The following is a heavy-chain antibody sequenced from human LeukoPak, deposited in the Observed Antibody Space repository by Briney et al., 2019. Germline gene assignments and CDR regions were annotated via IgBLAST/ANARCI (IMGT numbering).Heavy chain of an antibody. J-gene: IGHJ6*03. CDR3: ARGRKGSTTFGVVITELYYYYMDV. CDR1: GYTFTSYD. V-gene: IGHV1-8*01. D-gene: IGHD3-3*01. Sequence: ASVKVSCKASGYTFTSYDINWVRQATGQGLEWMGWMNPNSGNTGYAQKFQGRVTMTRDASISTAYMELSSLRSEDTAVYNCARGRKGSTTFGVVITELYYYYMDVWGKGTTVTVSS. CDR2: MNPNSGNT.